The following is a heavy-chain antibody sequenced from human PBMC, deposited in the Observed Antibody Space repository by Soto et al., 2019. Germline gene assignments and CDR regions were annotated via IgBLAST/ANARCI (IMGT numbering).Heavy chain of an antibody. Sequence: GXSLMLSCSTSAFTFSDHAVHWVRQAPGEGLEWVSGIRGDFVTTPYADSVKGRFTISRENSQGTLYLQMNSLRAEDTAIYYCVKEGKMGVEGFDFWGQGTLVTGSS. J-gene: IGHJ4*02. D-gene: IGHD1-26*01. CDR2: IRGDFVTT. CDR3: VKEGKMGVEGFDF. CDR1: AFTFSDHA. V-gene: IGHV3-23*01.